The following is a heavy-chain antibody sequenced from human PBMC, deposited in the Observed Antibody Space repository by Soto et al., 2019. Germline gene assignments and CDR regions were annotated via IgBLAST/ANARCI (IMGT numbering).Heavy chain of an antibody. CDR2: ISYDGSNK. CDR1: GFTFSSYG. D-gene: IGHD2-2*01. CDR3: AKDRSTTINWFDP. V-gene: IGHV3-30*18. Sequence: PGGSLRLSCAASGFTFSSYGMHWVRQAPGKGLEWVAVISYDGSNKYYADSVKGRFTISRDNSKNTLYLQMNSLRAEDTAVYYCAKDRSTTINWFDPWGQGTLVTVSS. J-gene: IGHJ5*02.